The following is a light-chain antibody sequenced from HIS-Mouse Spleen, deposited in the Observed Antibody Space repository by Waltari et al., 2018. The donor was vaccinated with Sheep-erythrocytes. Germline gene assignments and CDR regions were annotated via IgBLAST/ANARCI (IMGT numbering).Light chain of an antibody. CDR2: GAS. Sequence: EIVLTQSPGTLSLSPGERATLSCRASQRVSSSYLAWYQQKPGQAPRLLIYGASSRATCIPDRFSGSGSGTDFTLTISRLEPEDFAVYYCQQYGSSPTFGQGTKLEIK. CDR1: QRVSSSY. V-gene: IGKV3-20*01. CDR3: QQYGSSPT. J-gene: IGKJ2*01.